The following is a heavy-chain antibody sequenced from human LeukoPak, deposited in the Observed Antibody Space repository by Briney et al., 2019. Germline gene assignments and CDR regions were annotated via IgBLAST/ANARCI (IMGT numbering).Heavy chain of an antibody. J-gene: IGHJ5*02. D-gene: IGHD2-2*01. V-gene: IGHV1-8*01. CDR1: GYTFTNYD. CDR3: AREEAGGGYCSSTSCYFAWFDP. Sequence: ASVKVSCKASGYTFTNYDINWVRQATGQGLEWMGWMNPNSGNTGYAQKFQGRVTMTRNTSISTAYMELSSLRSEDTAVYYCAREEAGGGYCSSTSCYFAWFDPWGQGTLVTVSS. CDR2: MNPNSGNT.